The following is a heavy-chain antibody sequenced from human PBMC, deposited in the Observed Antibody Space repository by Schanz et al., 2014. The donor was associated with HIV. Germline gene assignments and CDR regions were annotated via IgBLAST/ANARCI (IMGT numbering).Heavy chain of an antibody. Sequence: QVQLQQWGAGLLKPSETLSLTCAVYGGSFSDYYWSWIRQPSGKGLEWIGEINHSGTTNYNPSLXXXVTISIDKSKKHXSLKLNSVTAADTAVYYCTRERARGYNSRGYFDFWGHGNLVTVSS. CDR2: INHSGTT. J-gene: IGHJ4*03. CDR1: GGSFSDYY. V-gene: IGHV4-34*01. CDR3: TRERARGYNSRGYFDF. D-gene: IGHD6-19*01.